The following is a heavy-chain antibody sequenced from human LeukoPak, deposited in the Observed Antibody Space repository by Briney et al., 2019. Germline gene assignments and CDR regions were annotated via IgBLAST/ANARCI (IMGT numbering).Heavy chain of an antibody. CDR2: IYTSGSP. CDR1: GGSISSYS. CDR3: ARGGSSGWYYYYYYMDV. D-gene: IGHD6-19*01. V-gene: IGHV4-4*07. Sequence: SETLSLTCTVSGGSISSYSWSWIRQPAGKGLEWIGRIYTSGSPNYNPSLKSRVTISVDTSKNQFSLKLSSVTAADTAVYYCARGGSSGWYYYYYYMDVWGKGTTVTVSS. J-gene: IGHJ6*03.